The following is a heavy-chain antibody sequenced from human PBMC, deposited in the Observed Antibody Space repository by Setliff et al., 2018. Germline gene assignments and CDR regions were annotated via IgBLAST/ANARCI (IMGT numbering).Heavy chain of an antibody. D-gene: IGHD6-13*01. CDR1: GYTFTSSG. CDR3: SRLVRFCTRTACQRLSGDDY. Sequence: ASVKVSCKASGYTFTSSGITWVRQAPGQGLEWMGWISTYTGNTNYAQKLQGRLFLTTDTSAATAYLDLRSLRSDDTAVYFCSRLVRFCTRTACQRLSGDDYWGQGTLVTVSS. CDR2: ISTYTGNT. J-gene: IGHJ4*02. V-gene: IGHV1-18*01.